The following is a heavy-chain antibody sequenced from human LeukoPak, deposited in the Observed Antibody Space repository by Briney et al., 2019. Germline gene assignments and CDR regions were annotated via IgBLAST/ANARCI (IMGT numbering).Heavy chain of an antibody. CDR2: IKQDGSEK. CDR3: ARNYYVGATTR. Sequence: GGSLRLSCAASGFTFSSYRMSWVRQAPGKGLEWVANIKQDGSEKYYVDSVKGRFTISRDNAKNSLYLQMNSLRAEDTAVYYCARNYYVGATTRWGQGTLVTVSS. V-gene: IGHV3-7*01. D-gene: IGHD1-26*01. CDR1: GFTFSSYR. J-gene: IGHJ4*02.